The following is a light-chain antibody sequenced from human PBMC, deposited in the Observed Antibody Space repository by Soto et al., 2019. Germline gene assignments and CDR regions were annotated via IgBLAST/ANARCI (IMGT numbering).Light chain of an antibody. Sequence: QSVLTQPPSASGSPGQSVTISCTGTSSDVGGYNFVSWYQQYPGKAPKLMIYEVSKRPSGVPDRFSGSKSGNTASLTVSRLQAEDEADYYCSSYAGSDNYVFGTGTKVTVL. J-gene: IGLJ1*01. CDR1: SSDVGGYNF. CDR3: SSYAGSDNYV. CDR2: EVS. V-gene: IGLV2-8*01.